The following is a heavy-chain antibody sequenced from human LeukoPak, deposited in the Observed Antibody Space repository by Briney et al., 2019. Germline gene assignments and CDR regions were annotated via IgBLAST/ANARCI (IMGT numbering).Heavy chain of an antibody. CDR2: IKQDGSEK. Sequence: GGSLRLSCAASGFTFSSYWMSWVRQAPGKGLEWVANIKQDGSEKYYVDSVKGRFTISRDNAKNSLYLQLNSLRAEDTAVYYCARDDGLVPAAIQRAYFDYWGQGTLVTVSS. CDR3: ARDDGLVPAAIQRAYFDY. D-gene: IGHD2-2*02. V-gene: IGHV3-7*01. J-gene: IGHJ4*02. CDR1: GFTFSSYW.